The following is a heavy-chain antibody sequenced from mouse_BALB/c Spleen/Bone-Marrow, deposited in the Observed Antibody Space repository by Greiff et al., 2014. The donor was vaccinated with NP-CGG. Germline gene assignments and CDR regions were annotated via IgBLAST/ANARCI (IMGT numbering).Heavy chain of an antibody. CDR1: GFNIKDTF. Sequence: DVKLQESGAELVKPGASVKLSCTASGFNIKDTFMHWVKQRPEQGLEWIGRIDPANGDTKYDPKFQGKATITADTSSNTAYLQLSSLTSEDTAVYYCTKPSFYYGSSYWYLDVWGAGTTVTVSS. CDR3: TKPSFYYGSSYWYLDV. CDR2: IDPANGDT. D-gene: IGHD1-1*01. J-gene: IGHJ1*01. V-gene: IGHV14-3*02.